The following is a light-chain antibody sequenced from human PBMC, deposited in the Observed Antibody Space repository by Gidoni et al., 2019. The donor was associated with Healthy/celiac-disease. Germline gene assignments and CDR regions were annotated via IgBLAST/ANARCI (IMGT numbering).Light chain of an antibody. V-gene: IGKV2D-29*01. CDR2: DVS. J-gene: IGKJ4*01. CDR3: MQCIQLPLT. CDR1: QSLLQSDGKTY. Sequence: DIVMNQTPLSQAATPGQPASISCKSSQSLLQSDGKTYLYGYLHKPGQPPPLLLYDVSNPFSGVPDRFSGSGSGTDFTLNISRVEAEDVGVYYCMQCIQLPLTFGGGTKVEI.